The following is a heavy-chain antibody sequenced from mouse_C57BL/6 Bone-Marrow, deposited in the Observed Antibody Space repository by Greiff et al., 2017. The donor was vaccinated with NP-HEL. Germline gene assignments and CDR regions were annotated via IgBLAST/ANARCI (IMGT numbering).Heavy chain of an antibody. CDR3: ARGDYGSSRFGYARDY. Sequence: VQLQQSGAELVKPGASVKISCKASGYAFSSYWMNWVKERPGQGLEWIGQFYPGDGDTKYNGKFKGKATLTADKSSSTAYMQVSSLTSEDSAVYFCARGDYGSSRFGYARDYWGQGTSVTVSS. D-gene: IGHD1-1*01. V-gene: IGHV1-80*01. CDR2: FYPGDGDT. CDR1: GYAFSSYW. J-gene: IGHJ4*01.